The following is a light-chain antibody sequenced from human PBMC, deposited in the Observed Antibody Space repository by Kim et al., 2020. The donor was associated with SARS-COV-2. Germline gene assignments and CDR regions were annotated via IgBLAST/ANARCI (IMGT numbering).Light chain of an antibody. CDR1: QSISSH. V-gene: IGKV1-39*01. J-gene: IGKJ3*01. Sequence: DIQMTQSPSSLSASVGDRVTITCRTTQSISSHLNWYQQKPGRAPKLLISAASTLQGGVPSRFSGSGSETDFTLTISSLQPEDFATYFCQQSYITPCTVGPGTKVDIK. CDR3: QQSYITPCT. CDR2: AAS.